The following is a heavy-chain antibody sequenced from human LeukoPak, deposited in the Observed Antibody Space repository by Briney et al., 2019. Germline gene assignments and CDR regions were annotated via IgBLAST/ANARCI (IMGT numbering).Heavy chain of an antibody. V-gene: IGHV3-30*02. J-gene: IGHJ4*02. CDR1: GFTFSNYG. CDR2: IRYDGSNK. Sequence: GGSLSLSCAASGFTFSNYGMHWVRQAPAKGLEWVAFIRYDGSNKYYADSVKGRFTISRDNSKNTLYLQMNSLRAGHTAVYYCANMGLPGYSYFDDWGQGTLVTVSS. CDR3: ANMGLPGYSYFDD. D-gene: IGHD4/OR15-4a*01.